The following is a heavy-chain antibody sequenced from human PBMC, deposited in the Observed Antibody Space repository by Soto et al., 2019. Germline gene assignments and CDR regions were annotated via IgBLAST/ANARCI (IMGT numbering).Heavy chain of an antibody. J-gene: IGHJ4*02. V-gene: IGHV1-2*02. CDR2: INPNSGGT. CDR1: GYTFTGYY. Sequence: ASVKVSCKASGYTFTGYYMHWVRQAPGQGLEWMGWINPNSGGTSYAQKFQGRVTMTRDTSISTAYMELSRLRSDDTAVYYCARRSSSWMYYFDYWGQGTLVTVSS. CDR3: ARRSSSWMYYFDY. D-gene: IGHD6-13*01.